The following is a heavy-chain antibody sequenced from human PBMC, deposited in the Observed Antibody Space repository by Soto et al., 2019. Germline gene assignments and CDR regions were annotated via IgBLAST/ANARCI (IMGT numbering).Heavy chain of an antibody. Sequence: ASVKVSCKASGYTFTSYYMHWVRQAPGQGLEWMGIINPSGGSTSYAQKFQGRVTMTRDTSTSTVYMELSSLRSEDTAVYYCARDPIPGWIQLSEGRWFDPWGQGTLVTVS. CDR1: GYTFTSYY. D-gene: IGHD5-18*01. CDR2: INPSGGST. V-gene: IGHV1-46*01. J-gene: IGHJ5*02. CDR3: ARDPIPGWIQLSEGRWFDP.